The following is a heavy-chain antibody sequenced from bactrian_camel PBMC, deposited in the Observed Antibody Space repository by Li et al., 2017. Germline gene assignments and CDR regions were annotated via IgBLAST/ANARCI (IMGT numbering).Heavy chain of an antibody. CDR1: GVTHRGC. Sequence: HVQLVESGEGSVQAGGSLTLTCSVSGVTHRGCMAWFRQAPGKEREAVAAQFRPGPTYYADSVKGRFSISQDNAKRKLYLQMNDLKPEDTATYYCAAGMREFSPLKDTATIMLSCDNYWGQGTQVTVS. J-gene: IGHJ4*01. CDR3: AAGMREFSPLKDTATIMLSCDNY. CDR2: QFRPGPT. V-gene: IGHV3S55*01. D-gene: IGHD4*01.